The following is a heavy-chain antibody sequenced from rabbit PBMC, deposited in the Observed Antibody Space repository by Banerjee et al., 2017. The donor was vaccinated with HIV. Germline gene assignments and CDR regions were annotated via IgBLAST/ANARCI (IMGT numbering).Heavy chain of an antibody. CDR1: GFSFSSSYW. V-gene: IGHV1S45*01. CDR3: AREYDDYGDYNFNL. J-gene: IGHJ4*01. D-gene: IGHD2-1*01. CDR2: IYAGSSGTA. Sequence: QEQLEESGGDLVQPEGSLTLTCTASGFSFSSSYWICWVRQAPGKGLEWIACIYAGSSGTAYYASWAKGRFTISKTSSTTVTLQMTSLTAADTATYFCAREYDDYGDYNFNLWGPGTLVTVS.